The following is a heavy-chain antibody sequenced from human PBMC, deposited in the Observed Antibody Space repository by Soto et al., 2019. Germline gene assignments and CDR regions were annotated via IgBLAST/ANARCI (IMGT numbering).Heavy chain of an antibody. D-gene: IGHD2-2*01. CDR2: ISAYTDDP. Sequence: ASVKVSCKASGNTFTNFGVTWVRQAPGQGLEWMGWISAYTDDPNYAQKFQGRVTMTIDTSTSTAYLDLRSLTSDDTAVYYCARVIPGAEAWFDPSGQGTLLTVSS. CDR3: ARVIPGAEAWFDP. J-gene: IGHJ5*02. V-gene: IGHV1-18*01. CDR1: GNTFTNFG.